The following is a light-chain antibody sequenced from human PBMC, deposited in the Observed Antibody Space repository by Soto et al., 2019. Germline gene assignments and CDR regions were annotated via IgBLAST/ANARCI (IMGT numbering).Light chain of an antibody. V-gene: IGKV3-11*01. CDR3: RQRSSWPWT. J-gene: IGKJ1*01. CDR2: EAS. CDR1: QSVSRF. Sequence: EIVLAQSPGTVSLSTGERATLSCRASQSVSRFLAWYQQKPGQAPRLLIYEASNRATGIPARFSGSGSGTDFALTISSLEPEDFAVYYCRQRSSWPWTFGQGTKVDI.